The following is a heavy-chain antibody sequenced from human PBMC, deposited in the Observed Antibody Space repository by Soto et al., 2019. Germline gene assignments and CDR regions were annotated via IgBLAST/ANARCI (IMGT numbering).Heavy chain of an antibody. CDR1: GGSISSGDYY. Sequence: SETLSLTCTVSGGSISSGDYYWSWIRQPPGKGLEWIGYIYYSGSTYYNPSLKSRVTISVDTSKNQFSLKLSSVTAADTAVYYCARESRAMTYYDILTYGMDVWGQGTTVTVSS. CDR2: IYYSGST. V-gene: IGHV4-30-4*01. J-gene: IGHJ6*02. CDR3: ARESRAMTYYDILTYGMDV. D-gene: IGHD3-9*01.